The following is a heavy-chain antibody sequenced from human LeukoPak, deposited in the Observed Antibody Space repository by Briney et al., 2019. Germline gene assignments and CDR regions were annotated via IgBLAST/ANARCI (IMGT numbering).Heavy chain of an antibody. CDR3: ARGRRPDAFDS. V-gene: IGHV3-48*03. CDR2: ISSGGSTT. CDR1: GVTFSSYD. Sequence: GGSLRLSCAASGVTFSSYDMYWVRQAPGKGVEWVSYISSGGSTTHYGDSVKGRFTISRDNAKNSLYLQMNSLRAEDTAVYYCARGRRPDAFDSWGQGTRVTVSS. J-gene: IGHJ3*02.